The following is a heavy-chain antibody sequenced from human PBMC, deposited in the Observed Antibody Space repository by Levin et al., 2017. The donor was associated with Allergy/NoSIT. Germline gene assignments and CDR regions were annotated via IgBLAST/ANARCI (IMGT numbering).Heavy chain of an antibody. CDR3: ARHVYPDGAPFDS. V-gene: IGHV4-59*08. Sequence: SETLSLTCSVSGGSISTYHWSWIRQPPGKGLEWIGHFYNSGSTNYNPSLKSRVTISVDASKNHFSLELTSVTAADTAVYYCARHVYPDGAPFDSWGLGSLVTVSS. J-gene: IGHJ4*02. CDR1: GGSISTYH. CDR2: FYNSGST. D-gene: IGHD4/OR15-4a*01.